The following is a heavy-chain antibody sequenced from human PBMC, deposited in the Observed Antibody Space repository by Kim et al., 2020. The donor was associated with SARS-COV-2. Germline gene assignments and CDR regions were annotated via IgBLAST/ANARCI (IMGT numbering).Heavy chain of an antibody. CDR1: GASISAYY. J-gene: IGHJ4*02. Sequence: SETLSLTCTVSGASISAYYWSWIRQPPGKGLEWIGYIYYSGSTNYSPSLNSRVTISLDTSKNQFSLKLTSVTAADTAVYYCARIGDYALKDWGQGALVT. D-gene: IGHD4-17*01. CDR3: ARIGDYALKD. V-gene: IGHV4-59*01. CDR2: IYYSGST.